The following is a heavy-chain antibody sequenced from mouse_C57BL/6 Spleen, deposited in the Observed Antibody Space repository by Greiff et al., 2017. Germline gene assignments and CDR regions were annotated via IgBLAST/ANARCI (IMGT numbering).Heavy chain of an antibody. D-gene: IGHD2-4*01. V-gene: IGHV1-55*01. CDR2: IYPGSGST. CDR1: GYTFTSYW. J-gene: IGHJ3*01. CDR3: ARDGDDDPYAY. Sequence: QVQLQQPGAELVKPGASVKMSCKASGYTFTSYWITWVKQRPGQGLEWIGDIYPGSGSTNYNEKFQSKATLTVDTSSCTAYMQLSILTSEDSAVYYCARDGDDDPYAYWGQGTLVTVSA.